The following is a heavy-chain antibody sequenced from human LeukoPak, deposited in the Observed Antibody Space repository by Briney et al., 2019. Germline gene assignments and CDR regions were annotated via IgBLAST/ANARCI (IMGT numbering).Heavy chain of an antibody. CDR3: ARGRFVVVPAARHWYFDL. CDR2: INPNSGGT. D-gene: IGHD2-2*01. J-gene: IGHJ2*01. CDR1: GYTFTGYY. V-gene: IGHV1-2*02. Sequence: ASVKVSCKASGYTFTGYYMHWVRQAPGQGLEWMGWINPNSGGTNYAQKFQGRVTISVDTSKNQFSLKLSSVTAADTAVYYCARGRFVVVPAARHWYFDLWGRGTLVTVSS.